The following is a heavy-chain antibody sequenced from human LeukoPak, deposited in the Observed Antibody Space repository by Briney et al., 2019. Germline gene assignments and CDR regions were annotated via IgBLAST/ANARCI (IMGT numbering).Heavy chain of an antibody. CDR3: ARLWGEPYYDILTPAANDAFDI. Sequence: SETLSLTCTVSGGSISSSSYYWGWIRQPPGKGLEWIGSIYYSGSTYYNPSLKSRVTISVDTSKNQFSLKLSSVTAADTAVYYCARLWGEPYYDILTPAANDAFDIWGQGTMVTVSS. D-gene: IGHD3-9*01. V-gene: IGHV4-39*01. J-gene: IGHJ3*02. CDR2: IYYSGST. CDR1: GGSISSSSYY.